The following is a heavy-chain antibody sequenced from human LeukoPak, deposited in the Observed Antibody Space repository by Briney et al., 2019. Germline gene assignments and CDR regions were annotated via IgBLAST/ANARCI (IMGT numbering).Heavy chain of an antibody. J-gene: IGHJ4*02. D-gene: IGHD1-26*01. V-gene: IGHV3-7*01. CDR1: EFTFRSYW. CDR3: ARVEYSGGNLEY. CDR2: INQGGSVQ. Sequence: GGSLRLSCAASEFTFRSYWMSWVRQAPGKGLEWVANINQGGSVQYYMDSVKGRFTISRDDAKNSLYVQMNSLRDEDTAVYYCARVEYSGGNLEYWGQGTLVTVSS.